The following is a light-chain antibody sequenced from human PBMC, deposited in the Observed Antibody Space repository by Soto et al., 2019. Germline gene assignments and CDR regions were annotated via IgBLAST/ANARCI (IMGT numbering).Light chain of an antibody. CDR3: QQYGSSGT. V-gene: IGKV3-20*01. CDR2: GAS. J-gene: IGKJ1*01. Sequence: MHSPARVSVAPQKIGTVSFMASQSVSNNYLAWYQQKPGQAPRLLIYGASNRATGIPDRFSGSGSGTNFTLTISRLEPEAFAVYYCQQYGSSGTFGQGTKVDIK. CDR1: QSVSNNY.